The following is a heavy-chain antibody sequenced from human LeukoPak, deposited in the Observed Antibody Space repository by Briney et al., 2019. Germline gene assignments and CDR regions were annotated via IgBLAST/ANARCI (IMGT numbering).Heavy chain of an antibody. CDR2: ISASGGST. Sequence: GGSLRLSCAASGFTFSSYAMSWARQAPGKGLEWVSSISASGGSTNYADSVKGRFTISRDNSKNTVYLQMNSLRAEDTAVYYCAKVMKGSERLTMVRGVIIKTAGLYYMDVWGKGTTVTVSS. J-gene: IGHJ6*03. D-gene: IGHD3-10*01. V-gene: IGHV3-23*01. CDR1: GFTFSSYA. CDR3: AKVMKGSERLTMVRGVIIKTAGLYYMDV.